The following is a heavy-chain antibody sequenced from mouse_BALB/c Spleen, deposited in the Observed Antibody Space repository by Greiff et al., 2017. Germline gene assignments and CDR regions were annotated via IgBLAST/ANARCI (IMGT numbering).Heavy chain of an antibody. D-gene: IGHD2-3*01. J-gene: IGHJ4*01. CDR1: GYSITSDYA. V-gene: IGHV3-2*02. CDR2: ISYSGST. Sequence: EVKLMESGPGLVKPSQSLSLTCTVTGYSITSDYAWNWIRQFPGNKLEWMGYISYSGSTSYNPSLKSRISITRDTSKNQFFLQLNSVTTEATATYYCARDGYYGNYAMDYWGQGTSVTVSA. CDR3: ARDGYYGNYAMDY.